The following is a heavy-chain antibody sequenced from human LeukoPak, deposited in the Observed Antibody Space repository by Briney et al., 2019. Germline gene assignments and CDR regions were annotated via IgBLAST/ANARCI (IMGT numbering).Heavy chain of an antibody. CDR3: ARSCSSTSCYGAFDI. Sequence: SETLSLTCTVSGGSISIYYWSWIRQPPGKGLEWIGYIYYSGSTNYNPSLKSRVTISVDTSKNQFSLKLSSVTAADTAVYYCARSCSSTSCYGAFDIWGQGTMVTVSS. V-gene: IGHV4-59*08. CDR1: GGSISIYY. CDR2: IYYSGST. D-gene: IGHD2-2*01. J-gene: IGHJ3*02.